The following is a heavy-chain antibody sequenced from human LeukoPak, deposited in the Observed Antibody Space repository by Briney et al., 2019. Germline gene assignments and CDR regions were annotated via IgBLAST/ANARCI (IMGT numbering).Heavy chain of an antibody. Sequence: PSETLSLTCAVYGGSFSGYYWSCIRQPPGNGLEWIGEINHSGSTNYNPSLKSRVTISVDTSKNQFSLKVSSVTAADTAVYYCARGGYSLYDYWGQGTLVTVSS. CDR2: INHSGST. J-gene: IGHJ4*02. CDR3: ARGGYSLYDY. D-gene: IGHD5-18*01. V-gene: IGHV4-34*01. CDR1: GGSFSGYY.